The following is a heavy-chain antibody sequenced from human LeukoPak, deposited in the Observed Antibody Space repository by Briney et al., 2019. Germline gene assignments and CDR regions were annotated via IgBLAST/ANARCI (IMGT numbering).Heavy chain of an antibody. CDR2: ISGSGGST. CDR1: GFTFSSYA. Sequence: GGSLRLSCAASGFTFSSYAMSWVRQTPGKGLEWVSAISGSGGSTYYADSVKGRFTISRDNSKNTLYLQMNSLRAEDTAVYYCAKGRWLQLLFDYWGQGTLVTVSP. V-gene: IGHV3-23*01. CDR3: AKGRWLQLLFDY. D-gene: IGHD5-24*01. J-gene: IGHJ4*02.